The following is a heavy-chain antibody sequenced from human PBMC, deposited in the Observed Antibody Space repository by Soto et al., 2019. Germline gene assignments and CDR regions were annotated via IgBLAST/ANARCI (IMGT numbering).Heavy chain of an antibody. CDR1: GFSLPPLGGG. CDR2: IFWDDDK. Sequence: QITLKESGPTLVKPTQTFTLTCTFSGFSLPPLGGGVAWILQPPGKALECLALIFWDDDKRYSPSLQSRLSITKDTSKNQVVLTMTNVDPVDTATYYCAHIPNYYQYDWFDPWGQGTLVSVSS. D-gene: IGHD3-16*01. CDR3: AHIPNYYQYDWFDP. V-gene: IGHV2-5*02. J-gene: IGHJ5*02.